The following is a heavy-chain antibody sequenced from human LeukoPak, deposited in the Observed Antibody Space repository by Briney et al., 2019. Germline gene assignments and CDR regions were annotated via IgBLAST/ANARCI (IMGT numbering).Heavy chain of an antibody. CDR3: ARDFRGANWFDP. J-gene: IGHJ5*02. CDR2: INPNSGGT. Sequence: ASVNVSCKASGYTFTGYYMHWVRQAPGQGLEWMGWINPNSGGTNYVQMFQGRVTMTRDTSISTAYTELSRLRSDDTAVYYCARDFRGANWFDPWGQGTLVTVSS. CDR1: GYTFTGYY. D-gene: IGHD3-10*01. V-gene: IGHV1-2*02.